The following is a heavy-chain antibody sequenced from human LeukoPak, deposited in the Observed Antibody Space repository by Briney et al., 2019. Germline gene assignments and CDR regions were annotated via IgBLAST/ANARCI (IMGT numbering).Heavy chain of an antibody. CDR3: ARDFYSDTMVRGVIITHYYGMDV. D-gene: IGHD3-10*01. J-gene: IGHJ6*02. CDR2: ISSSGSTI. Sequence: GGSLRLSCAASGFTFSDYYMSWIRQAPGEGLEWVSYISSSGSTIYYADSVKGRFTISRDNAKNSLYLQMNSLRAEDTAVYYCARDFYSDTMVRGVIITHYYGMDVWGQGTTVAVSS. V-gene: IGHV3-11*01. CDR1: GFTFSDYY.